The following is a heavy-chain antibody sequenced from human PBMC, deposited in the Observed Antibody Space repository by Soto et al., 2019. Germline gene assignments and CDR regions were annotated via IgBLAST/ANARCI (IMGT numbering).Heavy chain of an antibody. J-gene: IGHJ6*02. CDR3: ARHTSVGTMVRGVNRPMDV. CDR1: GYSFTSYW. CDR2: IYPGDSDT. V-gene: IGHV5-51*01. D-gene: IGHD3-10*01. Sequence: PGESLKISCKGSGYSFTSYWIGWVRQMPGKGLEWMGIIYPGDSDTRYSPSFQGQVTISADKSISTAYLQWSSLKASDTAMYYCARHTSVGTMVRGVNRPMDVWGQGTTVTVSS.